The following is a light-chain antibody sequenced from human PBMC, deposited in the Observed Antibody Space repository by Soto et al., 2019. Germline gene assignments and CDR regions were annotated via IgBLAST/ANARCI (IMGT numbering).Light chain of an antibody. CDR1: KLGDTY. J-gene: IGLJ2*01. CDR2: QDT. V-gene: IGLV3-1*01. CDR3: QAWDSSTVV. Sequence: SYELTQPPSVSVSPGLTASITCSGDKLGDTYACWYQQKPGQSPVLVIYQDTKRPSGIPERFSGSNSGNTATLTISGTQAMDEADYYCQAWDSSTVVFGGGTKLTVL.